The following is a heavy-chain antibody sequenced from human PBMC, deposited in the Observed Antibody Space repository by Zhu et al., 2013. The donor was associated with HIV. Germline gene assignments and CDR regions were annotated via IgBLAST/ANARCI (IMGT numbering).Heavy chain of an antibody. CDR2: ISGYNGNT. D-gene: IGHD1-26*01. CDR1: GYTFTSYG. Sequence: QVQLVQSGAEVKKPGASVKVSCKASGYTFTSYGISWVRQAPGQGPEWMGWISGYNGNTNYAQKLQGRVTMTRDTSTSTAYMDLRSLRSDDTAVYYCARRYSGTAHFDYWGQGTLVTVSS. CDR3: ARRYSGTAHFDY. V-gene: IGHV1-18*01. J-gene: IGHJ4*02.